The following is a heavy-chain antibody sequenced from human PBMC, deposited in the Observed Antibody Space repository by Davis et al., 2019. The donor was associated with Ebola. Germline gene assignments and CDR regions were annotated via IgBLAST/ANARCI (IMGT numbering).Heavy chain of an antibody. Sequence: GESLRLSCAASGFTFSSYAMHWVRQAPGKGLEWVAVVSHDGTNEYYADSVKGRFTISRDKSKNMLYLQMNSLRAEDTAVYYCAKGSSLDYWGQGTLVTVSS. CDR3: AKGSSLDY. V-gene: IGHV3-30*04. CDR1: GFTFSSYA. CDR2: VSHDGTNE. J-gene: IGHJ4*02.